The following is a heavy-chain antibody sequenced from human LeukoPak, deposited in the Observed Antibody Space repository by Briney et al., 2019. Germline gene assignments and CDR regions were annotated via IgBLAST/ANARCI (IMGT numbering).Heavy chain of an antibody. D-gene: IGHD6-13*01. J-gene: IGHJ4*02. Sequence: ASVKVSCKASGYTFASYGMSWVRQAPGQGLEWMGWISGHNGNTIYAKKFQGRVTMTTDTSTRTAYMELRSLRTDDTAVYFCARDNNSNQYRSFDHWGQGTLVTVSS. CDR3: ARDNNSNQYRSFDH. V-gene: IGHV1-18*01. CDR2: ISGHNGNT. CDR1: GYTFASYG.